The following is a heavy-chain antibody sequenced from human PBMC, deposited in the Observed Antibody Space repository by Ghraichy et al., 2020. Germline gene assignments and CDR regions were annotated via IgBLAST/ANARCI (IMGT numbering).Heavy chain of an antibody. CDR3: ARDGIVGATTL. V-gene: IGHV3-66*01. D-gene: IGHD1-26*01. Sequence: GVSLRLSCAASGFTVSRNYMSWVRQAPGKGLEWVSVLFFGGSTYYADSVKGRFTISRDNSKNTLYLQMNSLRVEDTAVYYCARDGIVGATTLWGQGTLVTVSS. CDR1: GFTVSRNY. CDR2: LFFGGST. J-gene: IGHJ4*02.